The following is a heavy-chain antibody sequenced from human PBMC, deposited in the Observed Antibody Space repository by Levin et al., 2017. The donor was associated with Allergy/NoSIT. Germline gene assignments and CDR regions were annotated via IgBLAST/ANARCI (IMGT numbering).Heavy chain of an antibody. Sequence: SQTLSLTCAVSGGSISSSNWWSWVRQPPGKGLEWIGEIYHSGSTNYNPSLKSRVTISVDKSKNQFSLKLSSVTAADTAVYYCARDATYYYGSGSYFPRYMDVWGKGTTVTVSS. V-gene: IGHV4-4*02. CDR2: IYHSGST. D-gene: IGHD3-10*01. J-gene: IGHJ6*03. CDR3: ARDATYYYGSGSYFPRYMDV. CDR1: GGSISSSNW.